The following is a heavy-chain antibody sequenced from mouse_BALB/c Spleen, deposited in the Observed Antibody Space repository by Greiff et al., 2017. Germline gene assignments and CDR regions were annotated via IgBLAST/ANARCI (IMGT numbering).Heavy chain of an antibody. CDR2: INSNGGST. V-gene: IGHV5-6-2*01. D-gene: IGHD1-2*01. CDR3: ARSLLRLNDAMDY. J-gene: IGHJ4*01. Sequence: EVQLVESGGGLVKLGGSLKLSCAASGFTFSSYYMSWVRQTPEKRLELVAAINSNGGSTYYPDTVKGRFTISRDNAKNTLYLQMSSLKSEDTALYYCARSLLRLNDAMDYWGQGTSVTVSS. CDR1: GFTFSSYY.